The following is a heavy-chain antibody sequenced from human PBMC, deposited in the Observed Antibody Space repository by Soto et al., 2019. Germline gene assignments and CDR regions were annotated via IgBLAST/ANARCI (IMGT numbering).Heavy chain of an antibody. J-gene: IGHJ4*02. CDR2: IYYSGST. Sequence: PSETLSLTCTVSGGSISSYYWSWIRQPPGKGLEWIGYIYYSGSTNYNPSLKSRVTISVDTSKNQFSLKLSSVTAADTAVYYCARGGYSSSSFDYWGQGTLVTVSS. D-gene: IGHD6-6*01. CDR1: GGSISSYY. CDR3: ARGGYSSSSFDY. V-gene: IGHV4-59*01.